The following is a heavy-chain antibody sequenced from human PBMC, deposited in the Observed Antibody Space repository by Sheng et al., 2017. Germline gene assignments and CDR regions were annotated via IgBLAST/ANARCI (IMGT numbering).Heavy chain of an antibody. CDR3: AQMGKSLSYGDYRSPFHT. CDR1: EFTFSTYA. V-gene: IGHV3-23*04. D-gene: IGHD4-17*01. J-gene: IGHJ3*02. CDR2: ISGSGGSA. Sequence: EMQLVESGGGSEQPGGSLRLSCAASEFTFSTYAMSWVRQAPGKGLEWVSGISGSGGSANYVDSVKGRFIISRDNSKNTLYLQMNSLRADDTAVYYCAQMGKSLSYGDYRSPFHTWGQGTMVTVSS.